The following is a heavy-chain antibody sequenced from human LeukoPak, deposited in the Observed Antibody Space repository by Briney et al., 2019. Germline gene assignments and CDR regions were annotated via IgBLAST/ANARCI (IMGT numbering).Heavy chain of an antibody. J-gene: IGHJ4*02. CDR3: ARDRIAVVTPFDY. CDR2: ISGYNGNT. D-gene: IGHD3-22*01. V-gene: IGHV1-18*01. Sequence: ASVKVSCKASHYTFTTYGISWLRQAPGQGLEWMGWISGYNGNTNYAQKLQGRMTMTTDTSTSTAYMELRSLTSDDTAVYYCARDRIAVVTPFDYWGQGTLVTVSS. CDR1: HYTFTTYG.